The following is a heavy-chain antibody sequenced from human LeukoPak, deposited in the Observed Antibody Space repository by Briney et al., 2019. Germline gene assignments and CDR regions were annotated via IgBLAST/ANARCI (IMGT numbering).Heavy chain of an antibody. CDR2: ISGSGDTT. CDR1: GFTFSSYA. J-gene: IGHJ4*02. Sequence: GGSLRLSCAASGFTFSSYAMSWVRQAPGEGLEWVSTISGSGDTTYYADSVKGRFTISRDNSKNNLYLQLSSLRAEDTAIYHCAKDGISSGYFYYFDNWGQGTLVTVSS. CDR3: AKDGISSGYFYYFDN. V-gene: IGHV3-23*01. D-gene: IGHD3-22*01.